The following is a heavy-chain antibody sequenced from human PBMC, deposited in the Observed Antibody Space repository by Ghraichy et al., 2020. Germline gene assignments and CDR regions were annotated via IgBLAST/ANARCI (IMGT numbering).Heavy chain of an antibody. Sequence: GGSLRLSCAASGFTFSSYGMHWVRQAPGKGLEWVAVIWYDGSNKYYADSVKGRFTISRDNSKNTLYLQMNSLRAEDTAVYYCARDGRGEDSGSYGAFDIWGQGTMVTVSS. J-gene: IGHJ3*02. CDR3: ARDGRGEDSGSYGAFDI. D-gene: IGHD1-26*01. CDR1: GFTFSSYG. V-gene: IGHV3-33*01. CDR2: IWYDGSNK.